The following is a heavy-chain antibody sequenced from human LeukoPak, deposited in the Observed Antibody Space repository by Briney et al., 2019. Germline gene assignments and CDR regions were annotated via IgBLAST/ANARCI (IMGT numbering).Heavy chain of an antibody. V-gene: IGHV3-7*01. CDR3: AREYSGYSFDY. Sequence: GGSLRLSCAASGFPFSSYWMSWVRQAPGKGLEWVANIKQDGSDKYYVDSVKGRFTISRDNAKNSLYLQLNSLRADDTAVYYCAREYSGYSFDYWGQGTLVTVSS. CDR1: GFPFSSYW. CDR2: IKQDGSDK. J-gene: IGHJ4*02. D-gene: IGHD5-12*01.